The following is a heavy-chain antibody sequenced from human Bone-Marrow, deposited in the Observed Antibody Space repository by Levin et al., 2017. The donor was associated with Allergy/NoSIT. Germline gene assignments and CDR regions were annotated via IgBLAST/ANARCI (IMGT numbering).Heavy chain of an antibody. J-gene: IGHJ4*02. CDR3: AKNRDFFGSGNFDLDS. D-gene: IGHD3-10*01. CDR1: GFTFSSYT. V-gene: IGHV3-30*18. Sequence: GESLKISCAASGFTFSSYTMHWVRQAPGKGLEWVAVISYDGNEKYYKDSVKGRFTISRDNSQKSVFLQMDGLRTDDAALYYCAKNRDFFGSGNFDLDSWGQGTLVTVSS. CDR2: ISYDGNEK.